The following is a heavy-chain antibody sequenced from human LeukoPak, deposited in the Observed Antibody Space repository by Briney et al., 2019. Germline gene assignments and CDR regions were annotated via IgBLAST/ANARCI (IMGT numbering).Heavy chain of an antibody. J-gene: IGHJ4*02. CDR3: ARIAPAITMVREEDPFDY. Sequence: SETLSLTCAVYGGSFSGYYWSWIRQPPGKGLEWMGEINHSGSTNYNPSLKSPVTISVDTSKNQFSLKLSSVTAADTAVYYCARIAPAITMVREEDPFDYWGQGTLVTVSS. CDR1: GGSFSGYY. CDR2: INHSGST. V-gene: IGHV4-34*01. D-gene: IGHD3-10*01.